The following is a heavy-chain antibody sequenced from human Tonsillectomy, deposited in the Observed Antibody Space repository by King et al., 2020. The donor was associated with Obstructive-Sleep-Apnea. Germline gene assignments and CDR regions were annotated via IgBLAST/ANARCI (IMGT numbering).Heavy chain of an antibody. CDR2: IYYSGST. CDR1: GGSISSYY. J-gene: IGHJ4*02. CDR3: ARGGRYFDWPPFDY. D-gene: IGHD3-9*01. V-gene: IGHV4-59*01. Sequence: PLQESGPGLVKPSETLSLTCTVSGGSISSYYWSWIRQPPGKGLEWIGYIYYSGSTNYNPSLKSRVTISVDTSKNQFSLKLSSVTAADTAVYYCARGGRYFDWPPFDYWGQGTLVTVSS.